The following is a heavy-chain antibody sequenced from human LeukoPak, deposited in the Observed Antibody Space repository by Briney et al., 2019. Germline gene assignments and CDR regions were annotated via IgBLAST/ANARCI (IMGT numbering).Heavy chain of an antibody. CDR1: GGSFSGYY. CDR3: ARETRGNFLTGFRGWFDP. Sequence: SETLSLTCAVYGGSFSGYYWSWIRQPPGKGLEWIGEINHSGSTNYNPSLKSRVTISVDTSKNQFSLKLSSVTAADTAVYYCARETRGNFLTGFRGWFDPWGQGTLVTVSS. J-gene: IGHJ5*02. V-gene: IGHV4-34*01. CDR2: INHSGST. D-gene: IGHD3/OR15-3a*01.